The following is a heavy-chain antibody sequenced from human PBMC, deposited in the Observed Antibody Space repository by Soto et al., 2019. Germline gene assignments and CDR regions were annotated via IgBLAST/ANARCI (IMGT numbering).Heavy chain of an antibody. V-gene: IGHV5-10-1*01. Sequence: PGESLKISSKGSGYSFTSYWISWVRQMPGKGLEWMGRIDPSDSYTNYSPSFQGHVTISADKSISTAYLQWSSLKASDTAMYYCARVLPGYCTNGVCYLLRYGMDVWGQGTTVTVSS. CDR2: IDPSDSYT. J-gene: IGHJ6*02. CDR3: ARVLPGYCTNGVCYLLRYGMDV. D-gene: IGHD2-8*01. CDR1: GYSFTSYW.